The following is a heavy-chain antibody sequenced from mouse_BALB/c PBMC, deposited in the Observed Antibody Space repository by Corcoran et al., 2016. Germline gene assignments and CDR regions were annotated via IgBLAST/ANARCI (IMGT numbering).Heavy chain of an antibody. CDR3: TRSPIGTFDY. CDR2: INPTTGDT. D-gene: IGHD3-3*01. J-gene: IGHJ2*01. V-gene: IGHV1-7*01. CDR1: GYTFTTYW. Sequence: QVQLQQSGAELAKPGASVKVSCKASGYTFTTYWINGVKQRPGQGREWIGYINPTTGDTDYKQKFKDKAALTADKSSSTTYMRLSSLTSEDSAIYYCTRSPIGTFDYWRQGTTLTVS.